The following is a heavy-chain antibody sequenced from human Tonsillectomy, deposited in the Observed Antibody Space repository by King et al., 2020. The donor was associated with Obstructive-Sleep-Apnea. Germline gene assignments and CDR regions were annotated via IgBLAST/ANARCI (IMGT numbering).Heavy chain of an antibody. D-gene: IGHD3-3*01. CDR1: AFTFSNYW. V-gene: IGHV3-7*03. CDR2: INQDGSEK. J-gene: IGHJ6*02. Sequence: DVQLVESGGGLVQPGGSLRLSCGVSAFTFSNYWMSWVRQAPGKGLEWVANINQDGSEKYYVDSVKGRFTISRDNAKNSVYLQMNSLKAEDTAVYYCARFDDFWSGSYYFYYGMDVWGQGTTVTVSS. CDR3: ARFDDFWSGSYYFYYGMDV.